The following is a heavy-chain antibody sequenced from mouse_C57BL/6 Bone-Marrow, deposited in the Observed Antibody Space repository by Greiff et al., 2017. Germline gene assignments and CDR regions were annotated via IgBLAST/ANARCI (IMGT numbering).Heavy chain of an antibody. CDR2: IYPRSGNT. CDR3: APIALYFDY. CDR1: GYTFTSYG. V-gene: IGHV1-81*01. J-gene: IGHJ2*01. Sequence: VQGVESGAELARPGASVKLSCKASGYTFTSYGISWVKQRTGQGLEWIGEIYPRSGNTYYNEKFKGKATLTADKSSSTAYMELRSLTSEDSAVYFCAPIALYFDYWGQGTTLTVSS.